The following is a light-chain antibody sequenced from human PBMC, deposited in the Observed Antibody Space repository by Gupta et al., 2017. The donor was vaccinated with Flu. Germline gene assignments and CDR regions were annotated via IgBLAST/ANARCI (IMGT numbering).Light chain of an antibody. Sequence: LFLSQSPSTLSVSPGERATLPCRASQSVSSNLAWYQQKPGQAPRLLIHGASTRATGIPARFSGSGSGTEFTLTISSLQSEDFAVYYCQQYNNWPTTFPHGVKAGIK. J-gene: IGKJ1*01. CDR1: QSVSSN. V-gene: IGKV3-15*01. CDR3: QQYNNWPTT. CDR2: GAS.